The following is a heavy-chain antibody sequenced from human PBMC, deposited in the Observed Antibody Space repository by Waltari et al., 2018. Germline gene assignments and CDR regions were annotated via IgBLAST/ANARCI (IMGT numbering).Heavy chain of an antibody. J-gene: IGHJ4*02. CDR3: TRDAVEFCYPGYCQADY. CDR1: EFIFNGYP. D-gene: IGHD3-3*02. Sequence: VPVLQSGGGMVQPGGSLRLSCVAPEFIFNGYPLTWVRPAPGRGLEWISVISKNGDRRHYADSVEGRFTVSRDNSKNTLYLEMNSLRVEDTAVYYCTRDAVEFCYPGYCQADYWGQGSLVTVSS. V-gene: IGHV3-23*01. CDR2: ISKNGDRR.